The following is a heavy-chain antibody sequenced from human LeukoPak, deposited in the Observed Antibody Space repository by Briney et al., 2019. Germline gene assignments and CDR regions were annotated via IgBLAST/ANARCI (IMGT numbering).Heavy chain of an antibody. J-gene: IGHJ5*02. V-gene: IGHV3-33*01. D-gene: IGHD2-15*01. CDR2: IWYDGSNK. Sequence: PGGSLRLSCAASGFTFSSYGMPWVRQAPGKGLEWVAVIWYDGSNKYYADSVKGRFTISRDNSKNTLYLQMNSLRAEDTAVYYCARGSPRGWSPFDPWGQGTLVTVSS. CDR3: ARGSPRGWSPFDP. CDR1: GFTFSSYG.